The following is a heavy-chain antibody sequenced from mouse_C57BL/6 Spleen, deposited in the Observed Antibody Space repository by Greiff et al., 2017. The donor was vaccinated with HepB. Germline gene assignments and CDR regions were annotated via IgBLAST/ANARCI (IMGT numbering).Heavy chain of an antibody. V-gene: IGHV5-4*01. CDR1: GFTFSSYA. Sequence: EVKLVESGGGLVKPGGSLKLSCAASGFTFSSYAMSWVRQTPEKRLEWVATISDGGSYTYYPDNVKGRFTISRDNAKNNLYLQMSHLKSEDTAMYYCARDRTTVVAHWYFDVWGTGTTVTDSS. D-gene: IGHD1-1*01. CDR3: ARDRTTVVAHWYFDV. J-gene: IGHJ1*03. CDR2: ISDGGSYT.